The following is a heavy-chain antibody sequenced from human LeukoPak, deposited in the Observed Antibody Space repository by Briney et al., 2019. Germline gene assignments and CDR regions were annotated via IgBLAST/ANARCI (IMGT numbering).Heavy chain of an antibody. Sequence: GASVKVSCKASGYTFTGYYMHWVRQAPGQGLEWMGWISAYNGNTNYAQKLQGRVTMTTDTSTSTAYMELSSLRSEDTAVYYCATRKLGNDYWGQGTLVTVSS. CDR3: ATRKLGNDY. CDR1: GYTFTGYY. V-gene: IGHV1-18*04. J-gene: IGHJ4*02. CDR2: ISAYNGNT. D-gene: IGHD7-27*01.